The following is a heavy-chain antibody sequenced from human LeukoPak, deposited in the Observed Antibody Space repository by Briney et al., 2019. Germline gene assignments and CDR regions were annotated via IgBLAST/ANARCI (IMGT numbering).Heavy chain of an antibody. CDR3: AREGLVTTGAFDI. Sequence: GGSLRLSCAASGFTFSSYSMNWVRQAPGKGLEWVSSISSSSSYIYYADSVKGRFTISRDNAKNSLYLQMNSLRAEDTAVYYCAREGLVTTGAFDIWGQGTMVTVSS. V-gene: IGHV3-21*01. D-gene: IGHD4-17*01. J-gene: IGHJ3*02. CDR1: GFTFSSYS. CDR2: ISSSSSYI.